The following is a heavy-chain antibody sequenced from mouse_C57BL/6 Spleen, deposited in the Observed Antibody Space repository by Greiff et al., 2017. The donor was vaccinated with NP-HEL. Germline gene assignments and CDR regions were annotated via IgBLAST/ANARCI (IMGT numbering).Heavy chain of an antibody. D-gene: IGHD2-4*01. J-gene: IGHJ3*01. Sequence: EVQLQESGPGMVKPSQSLSLTCTVTGYSITSGYDWHWIRHFPGNKLEWMGYISYSGSTNYNPSLKSRISITHDTSKNHFFLKLNSVTTEDTATYYCARDDDYDRGFAYWGQGTLVTVSA. CDR1: GYSITSGYD. CDR2: ISYSGST. V-gene: IGHV3-1*01. CDR3: ARDDDYDRGFAY.